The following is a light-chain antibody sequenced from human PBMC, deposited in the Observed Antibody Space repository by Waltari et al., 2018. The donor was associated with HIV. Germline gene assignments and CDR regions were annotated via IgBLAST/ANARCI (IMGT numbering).Light chain of an antibody. Sequence: QSALTQPPSASGSHGQSLTISCTGASSDVGGYTYVSWYQQHPGKAPKLMIYKLTKRPSGFPDRFSGSKSGNTASLTVSGLQAEDEAEYYCSSYVGSSNVVFGGGTKLTVL. CDR2: KLT. CDR3: SSYVGSSNVV. V-gene: IGLV2-8*01. J-gene: IGLJ2*01. CDR1: SSDVGGYTY.